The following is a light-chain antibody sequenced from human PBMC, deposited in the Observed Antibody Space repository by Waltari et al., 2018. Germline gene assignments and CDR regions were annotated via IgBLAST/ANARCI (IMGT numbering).Light chain of an antibody. CDR1: QRISSY. CDR2: AAS. V-gene: IGKV1-39*01. J-gene: IGKJ1*01. Sequence: DIQMTQSPSSLSASVGDSVTIACRASQRISSYLNWYQQKPGQAPKLLIYAASSLESGVPSRFSGSGFGTDFTLTINSLQPEDFAVYYCQQTYSNFRTFGQGTRWMSN. CDR3: QQTYSNFRT.